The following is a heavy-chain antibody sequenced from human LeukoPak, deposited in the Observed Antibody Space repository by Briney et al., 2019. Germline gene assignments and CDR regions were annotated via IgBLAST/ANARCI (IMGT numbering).Heavy chain of an antibody. D-gene: IGHD6-19*01. CDR2: INYSGST. CDR1: GGSISGYY. J-gene: IGHJ5*02. Sequence: TSETLSLTCTVSGGSISGYYWSWIRQPPGKGLEWIGYINYSGSTNYNPSLKSRVTISVDTSKKNQFSLKLSSVTAADTAVYYCARGGSRGTNWFDPWGQGTLVTVSS. V-gene: IGHV4-59*08. CDR3: ARGGSRGTNWFDP.